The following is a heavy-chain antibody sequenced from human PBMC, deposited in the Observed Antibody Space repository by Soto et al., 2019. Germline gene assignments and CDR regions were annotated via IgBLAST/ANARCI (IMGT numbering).Heavy chain of an antibody. CDR2: INHSGST. D-gene: IGHD6-13*01. CDR1: GGSFSGYY. Sequence: NPSETLSLTCAVYGGSFSGYYWSWIRQPPGKGLEWIGEINHSGSTNYNPSLKSRVTISVDTSKNQFSLKLSSVTAADTAVYYCARQDSSSWTDAFDIWGQGTMVTVSS. CDR3: ARQDSSSWTDAFDI. J-gene: IGHJ3*02. V-gene: IGHV4-34*01.